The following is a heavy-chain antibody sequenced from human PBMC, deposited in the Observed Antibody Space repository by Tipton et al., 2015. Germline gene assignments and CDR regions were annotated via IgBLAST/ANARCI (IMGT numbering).Heavy chain of an antibody. J-gene: IGHJ4*02. Sequence: GSLRLSCAASGFTISTHEMTWVRQAPGKGLEWVSVIYSGGRTNYADSVKGRFTISRDNAQNSLFLQMNSLTAEDTAFYYCAREGSSWYFGVYWGQGPLVSVSS. CDR1: GFTISTHE. CDR2: IYSGGRT. CDR3: AREGSSWYFGVY. V-gene: IGHV3-53*01. D-gene: IGHD6-13*01.